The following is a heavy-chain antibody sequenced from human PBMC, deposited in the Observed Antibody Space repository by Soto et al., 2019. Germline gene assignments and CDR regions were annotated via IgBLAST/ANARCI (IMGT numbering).Heavy chain of an antibody. V-gene: IGHV3-23*01. CDR1: GFTFSSYA. J-gene: IGHJ4*02. D-gene: IGHD3-22*01. CDR3: AKGTMIVVAAFDY. CDR2: ISGSGGST. Sequence: GGSLRLACAASGFTFSSYAMSWVRQAPGKGLEWVSAISGSGGSTYYADSVKGRFTISRDNSKNTLYLQMNSLRAEDTAVYYCAKGTMIVVAAFDYWGQGTLVTVSS.